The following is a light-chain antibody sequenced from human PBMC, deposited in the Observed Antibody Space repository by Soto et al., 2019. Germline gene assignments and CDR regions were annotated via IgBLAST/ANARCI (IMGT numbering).Light chain of an antibody. J-gene: IGKJ5*01. CDR3: QQYNNWPIT. CDR1: QSVADN. V-gene: IGKV3-15*01. CDR2: GAS. Sequence: EVVMTQSPATLSVSPGERVTLSCRSSQSVADNLAWFQQKPGQGPRLLIYGASTRVTGIPARFSGSGSETDFTLTISSLRSEDSAVYHCQQYNNWPITFGQGIRLEI.